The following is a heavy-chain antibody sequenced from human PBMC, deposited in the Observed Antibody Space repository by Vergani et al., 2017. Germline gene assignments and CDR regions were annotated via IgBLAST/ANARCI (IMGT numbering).Heavy chain of an antibody. CDR2: IYYSGST. CDR1: GGSISSYY. J-gene: IGHJ3*02. CDR3: ARGGADHDAFDI. V-gene: IGHV4-59*01. Sequence: QVQLQESGPGLVKPSETLSLTCTVSGGSISSYYWSWIRQPPGKGLEWIGYIYYSGSTNYNPSLKSRVTIEVDTSKNQFSLKLSSVTAADTAVYYCARGGADHDAFDIWGQGTMVTVSS. D-gene: IGHD4/OR15-4a*01.